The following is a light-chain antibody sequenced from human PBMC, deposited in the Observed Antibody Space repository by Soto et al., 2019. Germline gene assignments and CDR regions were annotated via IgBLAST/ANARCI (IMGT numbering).Light chain of an antibody. CDR1: QGISTY. CDR2: DAS. V-gene: IGKV1-33*01. J-gene: IGKJ5*01. CDR3: QHYDSLPPIT. Sequence: DIQMTQSPSTLSASVGDRVTITCRASQGISTYLNWYQQKPGKAPKLLIYDASTLEVGAPSRFSGSGSGTDFTFTISSLQPEDIATYYCQHYDSLPPITFGQGTRLEIK.